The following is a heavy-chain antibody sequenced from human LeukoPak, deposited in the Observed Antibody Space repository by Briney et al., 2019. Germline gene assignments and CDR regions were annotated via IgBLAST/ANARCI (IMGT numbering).Heavy chain of an antibody. CDR1: GYTFTSYY. CDR2: INPSGGST. D-gene: IGHD6-19*01. J-gene: IGHJ5*02. Sequence: ASVKVSCKASGYTFTSYYMHWVRQAPGQGLEWMGIINPSGGSTSYAQKFQGRVTMTTDTATSTVYMELRSLRSDDTAVYYCARKGSPVAGKRNWFDPWGQGTLVIVSS. CDR3: ARKGSPVAGKRNWFDP. V-gene: IGHV1-46*01.